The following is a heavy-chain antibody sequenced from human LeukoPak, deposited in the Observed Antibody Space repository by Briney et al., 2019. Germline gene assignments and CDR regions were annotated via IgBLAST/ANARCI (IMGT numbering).Heavy chain of an antibody. CDR2: ISSSSSYI. CDR1: GFTFSSYS. J-gene: IGHJ6*03. Sequence: GGSLRLSCAASGFTFSSYSMNWVRQAPGKGLEWVSSISSSSSYIYYADSVKGRFTIPRDNAKNSLYLQMNSLRAEDTALYYCARVSSGSYYRDYYYYYYMDVWGKGTTVTVSS. D-gene: IGHD1-26*01. V-gene: IGHV3-21*04. CDR3: ARVSSGSYYRDYYYYYYMDV.